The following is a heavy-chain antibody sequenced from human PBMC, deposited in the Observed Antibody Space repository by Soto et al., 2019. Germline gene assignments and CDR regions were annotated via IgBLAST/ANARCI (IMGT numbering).Heavy chain of an antibody. V-gene: IGHV1-69*18. CDR2: IIPFIGTA. J-gene: IGHJ6*02. CDR1: GGTFSSYA. Sequence: QLQLVQSGAEVKKPGSSVTVSCKASGGTFSSYAIRWVRQAPGQGLEWMGRIIPFIGTANYAQQVQGRVTITADESTSTAYMELTSLRSEDTAVYYCARVVMTTGPASYYYGMDGWGQGTTVTVSS. D-gene: IGHD4-4*01. CDR3: ARVVMTTGPASYYYGMDG.